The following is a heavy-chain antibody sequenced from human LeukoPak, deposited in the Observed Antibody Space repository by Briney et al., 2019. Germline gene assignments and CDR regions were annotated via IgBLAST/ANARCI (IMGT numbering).Heavy chain of an antibody. CDR1: GFTFSSYA. D-gene: IGHD3-22*01. CDR2: ISGSGGST. Sequence: GGSLRLSCAASGFTFSSYAMSWVRQAPGKGLEWVSAISGSGGSTYYADSVKGRFTISRDNSKNTLYLQMNSLRAEDTAVYYCAKGLEYYYDSPACAFDIWGQGTMVTVSS. CDR3: AKGLEYYYDSPACAFDI. J-gene: IGHJ3*02. V-gene: IGHV3-23*01.